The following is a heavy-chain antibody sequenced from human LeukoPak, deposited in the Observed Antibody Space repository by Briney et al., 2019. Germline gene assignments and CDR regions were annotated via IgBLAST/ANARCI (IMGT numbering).Heavy chain of an antibody. D-gene: IGHD5-12*01. CDR2: INDSGST. Sequence: PSQTLSPTSAVDGGSFSGNYWSWNRQPPGKGLEWDGEINDSGSTNYYASLKSRVTISVDTSKNQFSLKLRSVTAADTAVYYCARGLRLYSGYDFLRYWGQGTLVTVSS. CDR3: ARGLRLYSGYDFLRY. V-gene: IGHV4-34*01. J-gene: IGHJ4*02. CDR1: GGSFSGNY.